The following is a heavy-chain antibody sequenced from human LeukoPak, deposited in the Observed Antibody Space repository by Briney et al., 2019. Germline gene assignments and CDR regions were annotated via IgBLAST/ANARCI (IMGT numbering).Heavy chain of an antibody. D-gene: IGHD3-3*01. CDR1: GFTFSSYG. CDR3: AKKSIFGVVIMGDYFDY. J-gene: IGHJ4*02. V-gene: IGHV3-30*02. CDR2: IRYDGSNK. Sequence: VGSLRLSCAASGFTFSSYGMHWVRQAPGKGLEWVAFIRYDGSNKYYADSVKGRFTISRDNSKNTLYLQMNSLRAEGTAVYYFAKKSIFGVVIMGDYFDYWGQGTLVTVSS.